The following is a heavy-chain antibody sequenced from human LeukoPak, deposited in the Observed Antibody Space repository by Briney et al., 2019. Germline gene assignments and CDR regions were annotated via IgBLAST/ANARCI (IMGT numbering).Heavy chain of an antibody. J-gene: IGHJ4*02. CDR1: GGSVSSGSYY. CDR2: IYYSGST. CDR3: VRGVGDY. Sequence: PSETLSLTCTVSGGSVSSGSYYWSWIRQPPGKGLEWIGYIYYSGSTNYNPSLKSRVTISVDTSKNLYSLRLSSVTAADTAVYFCVRGVGDYWGRGTLVTVSS. V-gene: IGHV4-61*01.